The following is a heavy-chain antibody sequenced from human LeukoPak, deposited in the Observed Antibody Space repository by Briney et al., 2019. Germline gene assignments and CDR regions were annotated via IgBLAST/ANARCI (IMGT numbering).Heavy chain of an antibody. CDR1: GFTFSSYA. CDR3: AKPITMVRGVKPDY. D-gene: IGHD3-10*01. CDR2: ISGSGGST. J-gene: IGHJ4*02. Sequence: GGSLRLSCAASGFTFSSYAMSWVRQAPGKGLEWVSAISGSGGSTYYADSVKGRFTISRGNSKNTLYLQMNSLRAEDTAVYYCAKPITMVRGVKPDYWGQGTLVTVSS. V-gene: IGHV3-23*01.